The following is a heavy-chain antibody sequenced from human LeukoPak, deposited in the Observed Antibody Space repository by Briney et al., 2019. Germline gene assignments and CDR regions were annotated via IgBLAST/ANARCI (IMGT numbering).Heavy chain of an antibody. CDR2: INPSGGST. V-gene: IGHV1-46*01. CDR3: TRAPPGMTMMTDY. D-gene: IGHD3-22*01. CDR1: GYTFTSYY. Sequence: GASVKVSCKASGYTFTSYYMHWVRQAPGQGLEWMGIINPSGGSTSYAQKFQGRVTMTRDTSISTAYMELSRLRSDDTAVYYCTRAPPGMTMMTDYWGQGTLVTVSS. J-gene: IGHJ4*02.